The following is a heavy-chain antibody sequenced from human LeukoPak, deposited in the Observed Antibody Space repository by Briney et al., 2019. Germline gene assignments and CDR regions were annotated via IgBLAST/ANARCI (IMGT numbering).Heavy chain of an antibody. D-gene: IGHD6-6*01. J-gene: IGHJ5*02. CDR3: AKSLAARPGNWFDP. Sequence: GASVKVSCKASGYTFTSYGISWVRQAPGKGLEWVSTISDSGDATYFADSVKGRVTISRDNPKNTLYLQMHSLRAEDTALYYCAKSLAARPGNWFDPWGQGTLVTVSS. V-gene: IGHV3-23*01. CDR1: GYTFTSYG. CDR2: ISDSGDAT.